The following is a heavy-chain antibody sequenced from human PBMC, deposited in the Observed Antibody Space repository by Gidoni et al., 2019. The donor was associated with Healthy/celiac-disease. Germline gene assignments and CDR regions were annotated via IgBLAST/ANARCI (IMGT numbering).Heavy chain of an antibody. CDR2: ISGSGGST. CDR3: ANAYYDFSMDV. V-gene: IGHV3-23*01. Sequence: EVQLLESGGGLVQPGGSLRLPSAASGSTFSSYAMSWVRQATGKGLEWVSAISGSGGSTYYADSVKGRFTISRDNSKNPLYLQMNSLRAEDTAVYYCANAYYDFSMDVWGQGTTVTVSS. CDR1: GSTFSSYA. J-gene: IGHJ6*02. D-gene: IGHD3-3*01.